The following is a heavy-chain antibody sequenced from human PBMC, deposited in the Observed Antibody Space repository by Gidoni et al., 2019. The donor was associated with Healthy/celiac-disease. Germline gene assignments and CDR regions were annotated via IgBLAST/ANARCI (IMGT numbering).Heavy chain of an antibody. CDR1: GYTFTRYG. Sequence: QVQLVQSGAEVKKPGASVKVSCKASGYTFTRYGISWVRQAPGQGLEWMGWISAYNGNTNYAQKLQGRVTMTTDTSTSTAYMELRSLRSDDTAVYYCARSIYYGKHEDWFDPWGQGTLVTVSS. D-gene: IGHD3-22*01. CDR3: ARSIYYGKHEDWFDP. CDR2: ISAYNGNT. V-gene: IGHV1-18*01. J-gene: IGHJ5*02.